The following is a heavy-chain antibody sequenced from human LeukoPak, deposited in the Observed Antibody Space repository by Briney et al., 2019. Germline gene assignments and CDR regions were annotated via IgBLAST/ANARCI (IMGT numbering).Heavy chain of an antibody. CDR3: ARGLGSGSYYGY. D-gene: IGHD1-26*01. CDR1: GYTFTTYY. V-gene: IGHV1-46*01. Sequence: ASVKVSCKASGYTFTTYYMHWERQAPGQGLEWMGIINPSGGSTSYAQMFQGRITMTRDMSTSTVYMELSSLRSEDTAVYYCARGLGSGSYYGYWGQGTLVTVSS. CDR2: INPSGGST. J-gene: IGHJ4*02.